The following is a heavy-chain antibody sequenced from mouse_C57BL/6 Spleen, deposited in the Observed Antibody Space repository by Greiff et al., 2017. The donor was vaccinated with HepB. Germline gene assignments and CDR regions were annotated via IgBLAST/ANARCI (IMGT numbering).Heavy chain of an antibody. J-gene: IGHJ2*01. CDR3: ARSRNWYYFDY. V-gene: IGHV1-26*01. D-gene: IGHD4-1*01. CDR2: INPNNGGT. Sequence: VQLQQSGPELVKPGASVKISCKASGYTFTDYYMNWVKQSHGKSLEWIGDINPNNGGTSYNQKFKGKATLTVDKSSSTAYMELRSLTSEDSAVYYCARSRNWYYFDYWGQGTTLTVSS. CDR1: GYTFTDYY.